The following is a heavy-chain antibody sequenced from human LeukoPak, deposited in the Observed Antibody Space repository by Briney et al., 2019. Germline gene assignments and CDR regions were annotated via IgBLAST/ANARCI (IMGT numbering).Heavy chain of an antibody. CDR3: AKDVGKQPSDY. CDR1: GFTFSSYG. D-gene: IGHD6-13*01. V-gene: IGHV3-30*02. Sequence: GGSLRLSCAASGFTFSSYGMHWVRQAPGKGLEWVAFIRYGGSNKYYADSVKGRFTISRDNSKNTLYLQMNSLRTEDTAVYYCAKDVGKQPSDYWGQGTLVTVPS. CDR2: IRYGGSNK. J-gene: IGHJ4*02.